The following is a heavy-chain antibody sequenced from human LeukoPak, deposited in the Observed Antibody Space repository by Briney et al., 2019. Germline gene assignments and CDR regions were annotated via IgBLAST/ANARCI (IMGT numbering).Heavy chain of an antibody. D-gene: IGHD1-14*01. CDR2: ISYDGSNK. CDR3: ARDNLGFDY. Sequence: GGSLRLSCAASGFTFSSYAMHWFRQAPGKGLEWVAVISYDGSNKYYADSVKGRFTISRDNSKNTLYLQMNSLRAEDTAVYYCARDNLGFDYWGQGTLVTVSS. V-gene: IGHV3-30*01. J-gene: IGHJ4*02. CDR1: GFTFSSYA.